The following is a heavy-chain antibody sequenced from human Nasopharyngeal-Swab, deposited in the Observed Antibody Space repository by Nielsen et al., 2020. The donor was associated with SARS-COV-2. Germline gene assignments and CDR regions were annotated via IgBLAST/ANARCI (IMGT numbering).Heavy chain of an antibody. CDR3: ARGLSGYYKTFDL. CDR1: GYTFTGYY. D-gene: IGHD3-9*01. CDR2: INPNSGGT. J-gene: IGHJ3*01. Sequence: ASVKVSCKASGYTFTGYYMHWVRQAPGQGLEWMGRINPNSGGTNYAQKFQGRVTMTRDTSISTAYMELSSLRSEDTAVYYCARGLSGYYKTFDLWGQGTMVTVSS. V-gene: IGHV1-2*06.